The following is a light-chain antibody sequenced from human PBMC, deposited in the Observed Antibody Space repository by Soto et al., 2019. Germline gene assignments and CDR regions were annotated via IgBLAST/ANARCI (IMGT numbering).Light chain of an antibody. CDR2: EVT. J-gene: IGLJ1*01. Sequence: QSVLTQPASVSGSPGQSITISCTGTRGDVGNYNLVSWYQQHPGKAPQLLIYEVTKRPSGVSTRFSGSKSGNTASLTISGLQAEDEADYFCCSFAGGGTYVFGTETKLTVL. V-gene: IGLV2-23*02. CDR1: RGDVGNYNL. CDR3: CSFAGGGTYV.